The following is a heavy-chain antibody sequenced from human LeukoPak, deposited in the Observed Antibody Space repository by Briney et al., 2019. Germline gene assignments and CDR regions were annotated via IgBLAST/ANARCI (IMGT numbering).Heavy chain of an antibody. CDR2: IYNSGGGT. D-gene: IGHD6-19*01. J-gene: IGHJ4*02. Sequence: KPSETLSLTCTVSGGSLSTYYWGWIRQPPGKGLEWIGYIYNSGGGTTSKPSLKSRLTISEDTSKNQFSLKLSSVTAADSAVYYFARRYSSGWSPTFDYWGQGILVTVSS. CDR1: GGSLSTYY. CDR3: ARRYSSGWSPTFDY. V-gene: IGHV4-59*01.